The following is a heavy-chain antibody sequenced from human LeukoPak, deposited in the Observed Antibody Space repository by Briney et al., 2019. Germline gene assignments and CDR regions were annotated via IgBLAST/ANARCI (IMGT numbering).Heavy chain of an antibody. D-gene: IGHD5-12*01. V-gene: IGHV1-69*06. CDR1: GGTFSSYA. Sequence: ASVKVSCKASGGTFSSYAISWVRQAPGQGLEWMGGIIPIFGTANYAQKFQGRVTMTEDTSTDTAYMELSSLRSEDTAVYYCATYSGYDAAPNYYYYYMDVWGKGTTVTVSS. CDR3: ATYSGYDAAPNYYYYYMDV. J-gene: IGHJ6*03. CDR2: IIPIFGTA.